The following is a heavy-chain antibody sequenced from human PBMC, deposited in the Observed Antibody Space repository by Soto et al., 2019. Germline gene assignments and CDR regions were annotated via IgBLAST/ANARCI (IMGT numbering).Heavy chain of an antibody. V-gene: IGHV3-30*03. CDR2: ISFDGSNK. CDR1: GFPFTTYG. Sequence: QVQLVESGGGVVQPGRSLRLSCAASGFPFTTYGMHWVREGPGKGLEWVAVISFDGSNKYYADSVKDRFTISRDNSKNTLYVQMNSLRAEDTAVYYCGRDRRFGNGYNLGFDYWGQGTLVTVSS. D-gene: IGHD5-12*01. CDR3: GRDRRFGNGYNLGFDY. J-gene: IGHJ4*02.